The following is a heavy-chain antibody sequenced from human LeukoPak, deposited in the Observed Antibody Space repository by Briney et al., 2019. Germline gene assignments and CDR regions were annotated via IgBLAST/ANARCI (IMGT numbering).Heavy chain of an antibody. V-gene: IGHV3-53*01. CDR1: GFTLSSNY. CDR2: IYSGGST. J-gene: IGHJ4*02. D-gene: IGHD1-26*01. Sequence: GGCLRLSCAASGFTLSSNYMSWVPDAPGRGLEWVSVIYSGGSTYYADSVKGRFTISKDNSKNTLYLQMNSLRAEDTAVYYCAREIEGATIDWGQGALVTVSS. CDR3: AREIEGATID.